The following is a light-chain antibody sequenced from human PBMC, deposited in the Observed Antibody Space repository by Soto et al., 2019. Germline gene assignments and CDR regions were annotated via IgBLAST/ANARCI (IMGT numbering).Light chain of an antibody. CDR3: QHYNSYRRT. CDR1: QSISSW. CDR2: KAS. J-gene: IGKJ1*01. V-gene: IGKV1-5*03. Sequence: DIQMTHSPSTLSSSVGDRVTITCRASQSISSWLAWYQQKPGKAPKLLIYKASSLESGVPSRFSGSGSGTEFTLTISSLQPDDFATYYCQHYNSYRRTFGQGTKVEIK.